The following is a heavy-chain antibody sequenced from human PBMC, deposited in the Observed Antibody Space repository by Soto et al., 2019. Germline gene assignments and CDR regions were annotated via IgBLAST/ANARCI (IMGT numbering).Heavy chain of an antibody. V-gene: IGHV1-69*13. J-gene: IGHJ4*02. CDR1: GGTFSSYA. CDR3: ARAHHYYDSSGTDFDY. CDR2: IIPIFGTA. D-gene: IGHD3-22*01. Sequence: ASVKVSCKASGGTFSSYAISWVRQAPGQGLEWMGGIIPIFGTANYAQKFQGRVTITADESTSTAYMELNSLRAEDTAVYYCARAHHYYDSSGTDFDYWGQGTLVTVS.